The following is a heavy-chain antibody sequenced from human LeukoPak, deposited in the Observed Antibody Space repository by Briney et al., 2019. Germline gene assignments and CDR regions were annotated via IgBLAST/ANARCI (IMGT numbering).Heavy chain of an antibody. Sequence: SETLSLTCTVSGGSISSGSYDWYWIRQPAGKGLEWIGYIYYSGSTNYNPSLKSRVTISVDTSKNQFSLKLSSVTAADTAVYYCARGVGIKLWNAFDIWGQGTMVTVSS. CDR2: IYYSGST. J-gene: IGHJ3*02. CDR1: GGSISSGSYD. D-gene: IGHD5-18*01. V-gene: IGHV4-61*10. CDR3: ARGVGIKLWNAFDI.